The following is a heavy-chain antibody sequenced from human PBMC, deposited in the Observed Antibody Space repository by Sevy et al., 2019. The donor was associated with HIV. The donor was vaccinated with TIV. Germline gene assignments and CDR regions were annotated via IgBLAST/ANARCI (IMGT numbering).Heavy chain of an antibody. CDR2: IRSKAGGGTT. J-gene: IGHJ4*02. CDR3: TTDHRRDGIVVVPFEY. CDR1: GFTFSNAW. D-gene: IGHD2-15*01. V-gene: IGHV3-15*01. Sequence: GGSLRLSCAASGFTFSNAWMSWVRQSPGKGLEWVGRIRSKAGGGTTDYATIVKGKFTISRYDSRDILYLQLNSLETEDTAVYYCTTDHRRDGIVVVPFEYWGQGTLVTVSS.